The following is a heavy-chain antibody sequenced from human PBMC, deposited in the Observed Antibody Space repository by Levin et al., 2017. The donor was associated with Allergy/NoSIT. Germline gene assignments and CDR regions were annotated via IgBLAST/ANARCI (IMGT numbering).Heavy chain of an antibody. J-gene: IGHJ6*02. V-gene: IGHV3-74*01. D-gene: IGHD2-15*01. CDR2: IKTDGSET. Sequence: GGSLRLSCAASGFTFSNYWMQWVRQAPGKGPVWVSRIKTDGSETSYADTVKGRFTMSRDNAKNTLYLQMNSLREEDTAVYYCARGGGGCSGSNCLDFYYGMDVWGQGTTVTVSS. CDR1: GFTFSNYW. CDR3: ARGGGGCSGSNCLDFYYGMDV.